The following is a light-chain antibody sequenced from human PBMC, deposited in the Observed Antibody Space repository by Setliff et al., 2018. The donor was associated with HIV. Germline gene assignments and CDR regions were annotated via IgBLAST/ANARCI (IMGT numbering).Light chain of an antibody. J-gene: IGLJ1*01. CDR1: SSDVGGFDY. V-gene: IGLV2-14*03. CDR2: DVT. CDR3: TSYTMNTTYV. Sequence: QSVLAQPASVSGSPGQSITISCTGTSSDVGGFDYVSWYQQHPGKAPKLMIYDVTNRPSGVSNRFSASKSGNTASLTISGLQAEDEADYYCTSYTMNTTYVFGTGTKGTV.